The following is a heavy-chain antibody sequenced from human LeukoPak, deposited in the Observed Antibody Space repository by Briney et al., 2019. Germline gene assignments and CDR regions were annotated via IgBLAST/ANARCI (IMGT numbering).Heavy chain of an antibody. Sequence: PGGSLRLSCAASGFSFSDSAIHWVRQASGKGLEWLGRIRNKANTYATAHAASVKGRFTISRDDSKNTAYLQLNSLETEDTAVYYCSTSVTTGYWGQGTLVTVSS. CDR2: IRNKANTYAT. D-gene: IGHD4-17*01. V-gene: IGHV3-73*01. J-gene: IGHJ4*02. CDR1: GFSFSDSA. CDR3: STSVTTGY.